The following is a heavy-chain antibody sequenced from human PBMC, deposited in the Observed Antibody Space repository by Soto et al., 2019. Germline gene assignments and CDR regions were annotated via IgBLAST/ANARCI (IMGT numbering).Heavy chain of an antibody. J-gene: IGHJ6*01. Sequence: KRSRKTSGYSFSSYRISWVLLDSGQGLERLAWISAYNGNTNYAQMLQGRVTMTEDTSTRTAYMWLRSLRSDDTAVDYCARDRSIVVVRAAHTDYYYGMDIWGQGASVTVSS. CDR2: ISAYNGNT. D-gene: IGHD2-2*01. CDR3: ARDRSIVVVRAAHTDYYYGMDI. CDR1: GYSFSSYR. V-gene: IGHV1-18*04.